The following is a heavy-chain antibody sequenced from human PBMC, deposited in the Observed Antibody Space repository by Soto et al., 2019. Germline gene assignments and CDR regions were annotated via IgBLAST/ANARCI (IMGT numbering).Heavy chain of an antibody. CDR2: IIPIFGTA. CDR3: ARASGYYDSSGYHDAFDI. Sequence: SVKVSCKASGGTFSSYAISWVRQAPGQGLEWMGGIIPIFGTANYAQKFQGRVTITADESTSTAYMELSSLRSEDTVVYYCARASGYYDSSGYHDAFDIWGQGTMVTVSS. V-gene: IGHV1-69*13. D-gene: IGHD3-22*01. J-gene: IGHJ3*02. CDR1: GGTFSSYA.